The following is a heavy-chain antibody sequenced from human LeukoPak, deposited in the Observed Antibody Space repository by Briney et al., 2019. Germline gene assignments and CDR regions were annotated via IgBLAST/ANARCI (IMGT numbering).Heavy chain of an antibody. CDR3: TRVFVGDEYSSSGY. V-gene: IGHV3-74*01. CDR1: GFTFSRYY. Sequence: PGGSLRLSCAASGFTFSRYYMHWVRQAPGKGLVWVSRIISDGSSTTYADSGKGRFTISRDNAKNTLYLQMKSLKVEDTAVYYCTRVFVGDEYSSSGYWGQGTLVTVSS. J-gene: IGHJ4*02. CDR2: IISDGSST. D-gene: IGHD6-13*01.